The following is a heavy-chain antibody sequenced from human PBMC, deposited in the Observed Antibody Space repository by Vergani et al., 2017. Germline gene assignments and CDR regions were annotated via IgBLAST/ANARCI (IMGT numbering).Heavy chain of an antibody. D-gene: IGHD4-17*01. CDR3: ARDSYGDYGSRATLFDWYFDL. CDR1: GGSISSYY. J-gene: IGHJ2*01. CDR2: IYYSGST. Sequence: QVQLQESGPGLVKPSETLSLTCTVSGGSISSYYWSWIRQPPGKGLEWIGYIYYSGSTNYNPSLKSRVTISVDTSKNQFSLKLSSVTAADTAVYYCARDSYGDYGSRATLFDWYFDLWGRGTLVTVSS. V-gene: IGHV4-59*12.